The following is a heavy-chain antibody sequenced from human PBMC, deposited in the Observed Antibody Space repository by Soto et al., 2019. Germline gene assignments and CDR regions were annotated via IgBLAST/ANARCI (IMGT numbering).Heavy chain of an antibody. CDR3: ARAHRYSSCWFPYY. V-gene: IGHV4-31*03. CDR1: GGSISSGGYY. CDR2: IYYSGST. J-gene: IGHJ4*02. D-gene: IGHD6-19*01. Sequence: SETLSLTCTVSGGSISSGGYYWSWIRQHPGKGLEWIGYIYYSGSTYYNPSLKSRVTISVDTSKNQFSLKLSSVTAADTAVYYWARAHRYSSCWFPYYWGQGTLVTVSS.